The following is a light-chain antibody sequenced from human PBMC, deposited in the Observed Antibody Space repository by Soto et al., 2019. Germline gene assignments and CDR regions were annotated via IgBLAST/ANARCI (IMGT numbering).Light chain of an antibody. CDR2: DNN. Sequence: QSVLTQPPSVSAAPGQKVTISCSGSRSNIGNNYVSWYQQLPGTAPKLLIYDNNNRPSGIPDRFSGSKSGTSATLGITGLQTGDEADYYCATWDSSLSAGVFGTGTKVTVL. CDR1: RSNIGNNY. CDR3: ATWDSSLSAGV. J-gene: IGLJ1*01. V-gene: IGLV1-51*01.